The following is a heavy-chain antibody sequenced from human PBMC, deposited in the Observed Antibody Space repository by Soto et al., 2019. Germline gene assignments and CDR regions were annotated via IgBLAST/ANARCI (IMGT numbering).Heavy chain of an antibody. Sequence: PSETLSLTCAVYGGSFSGYYWSWIRQPPGKGLEWNGEINHSGSTIYNPFLKSRVTISVDTSKNHFSLKLSSVTAADTAVYYCARPTVYDILTGYYNIYAFDIWGQGTMVTVSS. CDR1: GGSFSGYY. V-gene: IGHV4-34*01. J-gene: IGHJ3*02. CDR3: ARPTVYDILTGYYNIYAFDI. CDR2: INHSGST. D-gene: IGHD3-9*01.